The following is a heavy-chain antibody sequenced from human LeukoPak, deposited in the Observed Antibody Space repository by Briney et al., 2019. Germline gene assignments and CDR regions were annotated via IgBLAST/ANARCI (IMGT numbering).Heavy chain of an antibody. V-gene: IGHV1-2*06. CDR3: ARDGQYYDFWSGYPI. CDR2: INPNSGGT. J-gene: IGHJ4*02. D-gene: IGHD3-3*01. CDR1: GYTFTGYY. Sequence: ASVKVSCKASGYTFTGYYMHWVRRAPGQGLEWMGRINPNSGGTNYAQKFQGRVTMTRDTSISTAYMELSRLRSDDTAVYYCARDGQYYDFWSGYPIWGQGTLVTVSS.